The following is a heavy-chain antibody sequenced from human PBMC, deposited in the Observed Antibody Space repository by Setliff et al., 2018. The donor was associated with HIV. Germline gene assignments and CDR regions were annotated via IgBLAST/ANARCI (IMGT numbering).Heavy chain of an antibody. CDR1: GGSFSSTNYY. V-gene: IGHV4-39*01. D-gene: IGHD6-13*01. Sequence: SETLSLTCTVSGGSFSSTNYYWAWIRQPPGKGLEWIGSIYYSGITYYNSSLKSRVTISVDTSKNQFSLRLISVTATDTAVHYCSRLAMAAAGMRWFDPWGQGALVTVSS. J-gene: IGHJ5*02. CDR3: SRLAMAAAGMRWFDP. CDR2: IYYSGIT.